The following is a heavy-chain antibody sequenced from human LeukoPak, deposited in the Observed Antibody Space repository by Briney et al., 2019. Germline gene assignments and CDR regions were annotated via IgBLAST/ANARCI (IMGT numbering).Heavy chain of an antibody. CDR2: MRYDGSDE. CDR3: AKDGSSPFGY. Sequence: GGSLRLSCAASGFTFSTYWMHWVRQAPGKGLEWVAFMRYDGSDEYYGDSVKGRFTIFRDNSKNTLYLQMNSLRVEDTAVYYCAKDGSSPFGYWGQGTLVTVSS. V-gene: IGHV3-30*02. J-gene: IGHJ4*02. D-gene: IGHD6-6*01. CDR1: GFTFSTYW.